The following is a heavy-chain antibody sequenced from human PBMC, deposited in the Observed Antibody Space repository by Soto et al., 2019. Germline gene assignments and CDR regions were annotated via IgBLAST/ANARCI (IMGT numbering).Heavy chain of an antibody. J-gene: IGHJ6*02. V-gene: IGHV3-73*01. CDR3: TRPGIAALDYYYYGMDV. CDR1: GFTFSGSA. Sequence: GGSLRLSCAASGFTFSGSAMHWVRQASGKGLEWVGRIRSKANSYATAYAASVKGRFTISRDDSKNTAYLQMNSLKTEDTAVYYCTRPGIAALDYYYYGMDVWGQGTTVTVSS. D-gene: IGHD6-6*01. CDR2: IRSKANSYAT.